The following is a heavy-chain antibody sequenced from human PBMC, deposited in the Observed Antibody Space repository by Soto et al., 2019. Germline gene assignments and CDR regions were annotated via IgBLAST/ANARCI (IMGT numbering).Heavy chain of an antibody. V-gene: IGHV3-74*01. Sequence: GGSLRLSCAASGFTFRSYWMHWVRQAPGKGLVWVSRINSDGSSTSYADSVKGRFTISRDNAKNTLYLQMNSLRAEDTAVYYCAREGTTAPFGYFELWGRGTLVTVSS. D-gene: IGHD3-10*01. CDR3: AREGTTAPFGYFEL. CDR2: INSDGSST. CDR1: GFTFRSYW. J-gene: IGHJ2*01.